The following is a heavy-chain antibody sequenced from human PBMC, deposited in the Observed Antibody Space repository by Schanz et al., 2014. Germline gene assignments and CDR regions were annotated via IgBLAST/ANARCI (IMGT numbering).Heavy chain of an antibody. CDR3: ARDGDFDY. V-gene: IGHV3-33*08. J-gene: IGHJ4*02. CDR2: IYYNGTNK. Sequence: VQLLESGGGLVQPGGSLRLSCAASGFSFSIFAMTWVRQAPGQGLEWVALIYYNGTNKYYADSVKGRFTISRDNSKNTLFLQMSSLRAEDTAVYYCARDGDFDYWGQGTLVTVSS. CDR1: GFSFSIFA.